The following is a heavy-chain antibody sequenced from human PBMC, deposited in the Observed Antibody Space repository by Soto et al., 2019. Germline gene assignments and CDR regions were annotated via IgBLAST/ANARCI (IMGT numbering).Heavy chain of an antibody. V-gene: IGHV6-1*01. Sequence: QVQLQQSGPGLVRPSQTLSLTCAISGDSVSSKTAAWSWIRQSPSRGLEWLGRTYYRTKWFNDYAVSVKSRITINPDTSKNQISLQLNSVTPEDTAVYYCARDSSSRTRSGWSWFDPWGQGTLVTVSS. CDR3: ARDSSSRTRSGWSWFDP. CDR1: GDSVSSKTAA. D-gene: IGHD6-19*01. CDR2: TYYRTKWFN. J-gene: IGHJ5*02.